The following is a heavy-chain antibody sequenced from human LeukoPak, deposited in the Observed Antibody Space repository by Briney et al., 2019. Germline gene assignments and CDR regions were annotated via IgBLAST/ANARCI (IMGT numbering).Heavy chain of an antibody. J-gene: IGHJ4*02. CDR3: AREGGITIFGVVTRGPFDY. V-gene: IGHV4-4*07. CDR2: IYTSGST. D-gene: IGHD3-3*01. CDR1: GGSISSYY. Sequence: TASETLSLTCTVSGGSISSYYWSWIRQPAGKGLEWIGRIYTSGSTNYNPSLKSRVTMSVDTSMNQFSLKLSSVTAADTAVYYCAREGGITIFGVVTRGPFDYWGQGTLVTVSS.